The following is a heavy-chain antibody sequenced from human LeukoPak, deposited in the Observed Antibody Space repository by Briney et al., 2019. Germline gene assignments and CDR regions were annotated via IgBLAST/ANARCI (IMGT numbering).Heavy chain of an antibody. CDR2: IRYDGSNK. J-gene: IGHJ4*01. V-gene: IGHV3-30*02. CDR3: ASSEVGYCSSTSCYSLDC. CDR1: GFTLISYG. Sequence: GGSLRLSCAASGFTLISYGLHGVRQAPGKGVEGVAFIRYDGSNKYNADSVRGRFTISRDNSKNTLYLQMNSLRAEDTAVYYCASSEVGYCSSTSCYSLDCWGQGSLVTVSS. D-gene: IGHD2-2*02.